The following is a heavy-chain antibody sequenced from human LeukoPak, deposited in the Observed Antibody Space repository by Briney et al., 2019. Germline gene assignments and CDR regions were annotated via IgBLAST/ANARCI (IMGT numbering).Heavy chain of an antibody. CDR3: ARPPYYYDSSGYLDY. CDR2: INSDWSST. D-gene: IGHD3-22*01. CDR1: GFTFSSCW. Sequence: GGSLRLSCAASGFTFSSCWMHGVRQAPGKGLVWVSRINSDWSSTIYADSVKGRFTISRDNAKNTLYLQMNSLRAEDTAVYYCARPPYYYDSSGYLDYWGQGTLVTVSS. V-gene: IGHV3-74*01. J-gene: IGHJ4*02.